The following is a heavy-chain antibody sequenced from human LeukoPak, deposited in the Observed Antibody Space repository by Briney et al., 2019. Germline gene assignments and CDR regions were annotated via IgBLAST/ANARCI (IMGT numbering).Heavy chain of an antibody. CDR3: ARRTVAGRTFFDY. V-gene: IGHV1-2*04. CDR2: INPNSGGT. Sequence: ASVKVSCKASGYTFTGYYMHWVRQAPGQGLERMGWINPNSGGTNYAQKFQGWVTMTRDTSISTAYMELSRLRSDDTAVYYCARRTVAGRTFFDYWGQGTLVTVSS. D-gene: IGHD6-19*01. J-gene: IGHJ4*02. CDR1: GYTFTGYY.